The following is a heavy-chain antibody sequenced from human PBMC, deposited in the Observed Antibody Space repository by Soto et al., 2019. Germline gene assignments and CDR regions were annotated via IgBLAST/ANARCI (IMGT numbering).Heavy chain of an antibody. CDR3: ATTYCSGGYCFSSEY. Sequence: GSLRLSCAASGITFRGYSMSWVRQAPGKGLEWVASITSDSSDIYYEDSVKGRFTISRDNGENSLYLQMTSLGAEDTGVYYCATTYCSGGYCFSSEYWGQGVLVTVSS. CDR2: ITSDSSDI. J-gene: IGHJ4*02. V-gene: IGHV3-21*01. CDR1: GITFRGYS. D-gene: IGHD2-15*01.